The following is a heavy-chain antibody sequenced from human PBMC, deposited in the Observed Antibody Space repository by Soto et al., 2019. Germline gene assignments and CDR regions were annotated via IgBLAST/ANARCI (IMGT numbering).Heavy chain of an antibody. J-gene: IGHJ6*03. Sequence: SETLSLTCAVYGGSFSGYYWSWIRQPPGKGLEWIGEINHSGSTNYNPSLKSRVTISVDTSKNQFSLKLSSVTAADTAVYYCARDSYGSGSYYNEGPYYYYMDVWGKGTTVTVSS. CDR3: ARDSYGSGSYYNEGPYYYYMDV. D-gene: IGHD3-10*01. V-gene: IGHV4-34*01. CDR1: GGSFSGYY. CDR2: INHSGST.